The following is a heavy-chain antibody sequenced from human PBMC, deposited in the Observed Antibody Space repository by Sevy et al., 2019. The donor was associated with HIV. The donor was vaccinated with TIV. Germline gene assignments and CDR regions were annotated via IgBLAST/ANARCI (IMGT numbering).Heavy chain of an antibody. J-gene: IGHJ5*02. CDR1: GYSISSGYY. D-gene: IGHD2-2*01. CDR2: IYHSGST. V-gene: IGHV4-38-2*01. Sequence: SETLSLTCAVSGYSISSGYYWGWIRQPPGKGLEWIGSIYHSGSTYYNPSLKSRVTISVDTSKNQFPLKLGSVTAADTAVYYCARADPIVVVPAAKGGWFDPWGQGTLVTVSS. CDR3: ARADPIVVVPAAKGGWFDP.